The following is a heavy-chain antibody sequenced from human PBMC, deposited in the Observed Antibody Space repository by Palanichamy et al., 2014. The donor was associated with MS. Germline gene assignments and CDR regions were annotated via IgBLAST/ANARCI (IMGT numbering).Heavy chain of an antibody. V-gene: IGHV1-3*01. CDR1: GYTFTSYT. J-gene: IGHJ4*02. Sequence: QVQLVQSGADVKKPGASVKVSCQASGYTFTSYTMHWVRQAPGQGLEWMGWINAGNGNTEYSRRFQGRVTITRDTSASTAYMELSSLTSEDTAVYYCAREGVYMALLGYWGQGTLVTVSS. CDR2: INAGNGNT. CDR3: AREGVYMALLGY. D-gene: IGHD3-10*01.